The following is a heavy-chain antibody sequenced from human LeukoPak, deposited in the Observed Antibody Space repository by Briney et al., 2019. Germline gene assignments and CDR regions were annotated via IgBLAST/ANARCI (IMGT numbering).Heavy chain of an antibody. D-gene: IGHD5-18*01. V-gene: IGHV1-2*02. J-gene: IGHJ5*02. Sequence: ASVKVSCKASGYTFTGYYMHWVRQAPGQGLEWMGWINPNSGGTNYAQKFQGRVTMTRDTSISTAYMELSRLRSDDTAVYYCARDLGIQLWLIGLVDNWSDPWGQGTLVTVSS. CDR1: GYTFTGYY. CDR2: INPNSGGT. CDR3: ARDLGIQLWLIGLVDNWSDP.